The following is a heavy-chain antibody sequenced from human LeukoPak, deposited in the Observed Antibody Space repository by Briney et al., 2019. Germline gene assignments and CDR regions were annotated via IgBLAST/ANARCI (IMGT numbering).Heavy chain of an antibody. Sequence: ASVKVSCKASGYTFTSYDINWVRQATGQGREWMGWMNPNSGNTGYAQKLQGRVTMSRNTSISTAYMELSSLRSEDTAVYYCARLEVGANWEGAFDIWGQGTMVTVSS. CDR2: MNPNSGNT. J-gene: IGHJ3*02. CDR1: GYTFTSYD. V-gene: IGHV1-8*01. CDR3: ARLEVGANWEGAFDI. D-gene: IGHD1-26*01.